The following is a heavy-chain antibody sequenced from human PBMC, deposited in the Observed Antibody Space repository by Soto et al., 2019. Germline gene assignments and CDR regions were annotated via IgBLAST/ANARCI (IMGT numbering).Heavy chain of an antibody. CDR2: INPNSGGT. J-gene: IGHJ6*02. D-gene: IGHD3-22*01. CDR1: GYTFTGYY. V-gene: IGHV1-2*04. CDR3: ARDPGLGRNYYDSSGYLGHYYYGMDV. Sequence: ASVKVSCKASGYTFTGYYMHWVRQAPGQGLEWMGWINPNSGGTNYAQKFQGWVTMTRDTSISTAYMELSRLRSDDTAVYYCARDPGLGRNYYDSSGYLGHYYYGMDVWGQGTTVTVSS.